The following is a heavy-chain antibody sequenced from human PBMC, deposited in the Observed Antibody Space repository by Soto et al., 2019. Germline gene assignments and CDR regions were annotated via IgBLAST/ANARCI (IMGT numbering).Heavy chain of an antibody. CDR2: INPNSGGT. Sequence: VASVKVFCKGSGYTFTGYYIHWVRQAPGQGLEWMGCINPNSGGTNYAQKFQGWVTITRDTSISTAYMELSRLRSDDTAVYYCAREIEGRVAAAGKVDYYYYGMDVWGQGTTGTVSS. D-gene: IGHD6-13*01. V-gene: IGHV1-2*04. J-gene: IGHJ6*02. CDR1: GYTFTGYY. CDR3: AREIEGRVAAAGKVDYYYYGMDV.